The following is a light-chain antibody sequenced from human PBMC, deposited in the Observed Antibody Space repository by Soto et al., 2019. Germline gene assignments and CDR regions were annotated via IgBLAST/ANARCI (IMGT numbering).Light chain of an antibody. J-gene: IGLJ3*02. CDR3: QSYDDTLSAWV. CDR2: GNT. Sequence: QSVLTQPPSVSAAPGQRVTISCTGSSSNIGAGYDVHWYQQLPGTAPKIIIYGNTYRLSGVPDRFSASKSGTSASLAITGLQAEDEADYYCQSYDDTLSAWVFGGGTKLTVL. CDR1: SSNIGAGYD. V-gene: IGLV1-40*01.